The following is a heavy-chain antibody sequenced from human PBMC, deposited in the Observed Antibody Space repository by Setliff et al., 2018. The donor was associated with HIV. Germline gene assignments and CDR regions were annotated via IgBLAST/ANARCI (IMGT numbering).Heavy chain of an antibody. Sequence: TSETLSLTCTVSGGSISSGSYYWSWIRQPAGKGLEWIGRIYTSGSTNYKSSLKSRVTISVDTSKNQFSLKLSSVTAADTAVYYCARDRGSSSDYYYYGMDVWGQGTTVTISS. CDR2: IYTSGST. J-gene: IGHJ6*02. D-gene: IGHD6-6*01. CDR1: GGSISSGSYY. V-gene: IGHV4-61*02. CDR3: ARDRGSSSDYYYYGMDV.